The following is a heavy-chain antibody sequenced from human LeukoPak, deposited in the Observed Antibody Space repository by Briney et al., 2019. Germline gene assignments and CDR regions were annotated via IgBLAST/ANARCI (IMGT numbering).Heavy chain of an antibody. CDR3: ASERPSSSWYDY. J-gene: IGHJ4*02. CDR2: IYQDGSEK. D-gene: IGHD6-13*01. Sequence: PGGSLRLSCAASGFTFSSYAMHWVRQAPGKGLEWVANIYQDGSEKYYVDSVRGRFTISRDNAKNTLYLQMNSLRAEDTAVYFCASERPSSSWYDYWGQGILVTVSS. CDR1: GFTFSSYA. V-gene: IGHV3-7*01.